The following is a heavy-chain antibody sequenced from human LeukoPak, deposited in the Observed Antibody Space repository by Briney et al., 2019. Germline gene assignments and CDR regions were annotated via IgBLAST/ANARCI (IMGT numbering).Heavy chain of an antibody. J-gene: IGHJ6*03. CDR3: ARDSFLPEAAAGRAHYMDV. CDR1: GGSISSGSYY. Sequence: SQTLSLTCTVSGGSISSGSYYWSRIRQPAGKGLEWIGRIYTSGSTNYNPSLKSRVTISVDTSKNQFSLKLSSVTAADTAVYYCARDSFLPEAAAGRAHYMDVWGKGTTVTVSS. D-gene: IGHD6-13*01. V-gene: IGHV4-61*02. CDR2: IYTSGST.